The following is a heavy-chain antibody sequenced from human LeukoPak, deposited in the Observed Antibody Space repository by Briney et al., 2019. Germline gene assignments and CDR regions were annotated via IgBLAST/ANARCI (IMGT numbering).Heavy chain of an antibody. J-gene: IGHJ4*02. D-gene: IGHD6-13*01. V-gene: IGHV3-30*04. CDR2: ISYDGSNK. Sequence: GGSLRLSCAASGFTFSSYAMHWVRQAPGKGLEWVAVISYDGSNKYYADSVKGRFTISRDNSKNTLYLHMNSLRAEDTAVYYCARDLGIALDHWGQGTLVTVSS. CDR1: GFTFSSYA. CDR3: ARDLGIALDH.